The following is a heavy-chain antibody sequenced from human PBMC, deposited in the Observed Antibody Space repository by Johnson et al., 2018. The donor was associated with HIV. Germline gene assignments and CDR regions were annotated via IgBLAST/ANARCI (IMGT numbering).Heavy chain of an antibody. CDR3: ARSFRDYEEDTFDI. CDR1: GFTFSDYY. D-gene: IGHD4-17*01. Sequence: VQLVESGGGLVQPGGSLRLSCAASGFTFSDYYMSWIRQGTGKGLEWVANIKQDGSDKYYVDAVKGRFSISRDNAKNSLYLQMNSLRAEDTAVYYCARSFRDYEEDTFDIWGQGTMVTVSS. J-gene: IGHJ3*02. CDR2: IKQDGSDK. V-gene: IGHV3-7*01.